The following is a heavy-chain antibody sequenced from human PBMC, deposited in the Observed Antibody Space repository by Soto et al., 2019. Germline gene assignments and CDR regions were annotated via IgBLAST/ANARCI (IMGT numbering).Heavy chain of an antibody. CDR1: GGSISSGGYS. CDR3: ARDYYGSGSSPAHGFDP. J-gene: IGHJ5*02. CDR2: IYHSGST. D-gene: IGHD3-10*01. Sequence: QLQLQESGSGLVKPSQTLSLTCAVSGGSISSGGYSWSWIRQPPGKGLEWIGYIYHSGSTYYNPSLKGRFTIPVERPKNQSPLKLGSVPAADTAGYYCARDYYGSGSSPAHGFDPWGKGTLVTVSS. V-gene: IGHV4-30-2*01.